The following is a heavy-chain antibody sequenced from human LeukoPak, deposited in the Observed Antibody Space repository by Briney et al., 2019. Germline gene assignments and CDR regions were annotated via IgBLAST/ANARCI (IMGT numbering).Heavy chain of an antibody. CDR2: ISSSGSTI. CDR3: ARDNGGSSPFDY. Sequence: GGSLRLSCAASGFTFSNAWMSWVRQAPGKGLEWVSYISSSGSTIYYADSVKGRFTISRDNAKGSLHLQVNSLRAEDTAVYYCARDNGGSSPFDYWGQGTLVTVSS. CDR1: GFTFSNAW. V-gene: IGHV3-11*04. J-gene: IGHJ4*02. D-gene: IGHD4-23*01.